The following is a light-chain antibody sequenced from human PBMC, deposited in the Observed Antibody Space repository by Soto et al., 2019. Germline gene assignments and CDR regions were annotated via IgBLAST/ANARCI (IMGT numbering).Light chain of an antibody. J-gene: IGKJ4*01. V-gene: IGKV3D-15*01. Sequence: EIVLTQSPATLSVSPGDRATLSCRASESVSSNVAWYQQKPGQTPRLLIYGASSRATGIPDRFSGSGSGTDFSLTISSLQSEDFAVYYCQQYNNWPLTFGGGTKVDNK. CDR1: ESVSSN. CDR2: GAS. CDR3: QQYNNWPLT.